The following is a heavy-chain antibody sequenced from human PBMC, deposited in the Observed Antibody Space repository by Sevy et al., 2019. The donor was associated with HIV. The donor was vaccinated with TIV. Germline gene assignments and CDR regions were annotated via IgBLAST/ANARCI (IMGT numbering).Heavy chain of an antibody. CDR2: ISHDGNYK. D-gene: IGHD2-21*02. CDR1: GFTFSNYD. CDR3: ARLFSCGGDCYYLDY. Sequence: GGSLRLSCAASGFTFSNYDMHWVRQAPGKGLEWVAVISHDGNYKNYADSAKVRFTISRDDFKNTLYLQMSSLRPEDTAVYFCARLFSCGGDCYYLDYWGQGALVTVSS. V-gene: IGHV3-30-3*01. J-gene: IGHJ4*02.